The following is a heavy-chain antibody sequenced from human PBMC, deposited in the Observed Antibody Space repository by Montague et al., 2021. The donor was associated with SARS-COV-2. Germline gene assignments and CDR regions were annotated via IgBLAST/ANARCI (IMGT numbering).Heavy chain of an antibody. CDR2: TYYRSKWYN. CDR3: ARGIWFGELLTGYYYYGMDV. Sequence: CAISGDSVSSNSAAWNWIRQSPSRGLEWLGRTYYRSKWYNDYAVSVKSRITINPDTSKNLFSLQLNSVTPEDTAVYYCARGIWFGELLTGYYYYGMDVWGQGTTVTVSS. D-gene: IGHD3-10*01. V-gene: IGHV6-1*01. J-gene: IGHJ6*02. CDR1: GDSVSSNSAA.